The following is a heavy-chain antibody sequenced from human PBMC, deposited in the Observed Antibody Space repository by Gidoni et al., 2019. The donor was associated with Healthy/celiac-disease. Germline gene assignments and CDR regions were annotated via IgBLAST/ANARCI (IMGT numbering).Heavy chain of an antibody. CDR1: GFTSSSYA. D-gene: IGHD1-26*01. CDR3: AKGSGLLHDY. V-gene: IGHV3-23*01. J-gene: IGHJ4*02. Sequence: EVQLLESGGGLVQPGGSLRLSCAASGFTSSSYAMSWVRQALGKGLEWVSAMSGSGGSTYYADSGKGRFNISRDNSKNTLYLQMNSLRAEDTAVYYCAKGSGLLHDYWGQGTLVTVSS. CDR2: MSGSGGST.